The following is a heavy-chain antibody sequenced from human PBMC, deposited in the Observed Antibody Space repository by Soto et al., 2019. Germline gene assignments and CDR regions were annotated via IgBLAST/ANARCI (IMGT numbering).Heavy chain of an antibody. CDR3: AREGTFPPPFFDI. D-gene: IGHD1-7*01. Sequence: EASVKVSCKASGGTFSSYAISWVRQAPGQGLEWTGGIIPIFGTANYAQKFQGRVTITADKSTSTAYMELSSLRSEDTAVYYCAREGTFPPPFFDIWGQGTMVTVSS. CDR2: IIPIFGTA. J-gene: IGHJ3*02. CDR1: GGTFSSYA. V-gene: IGHV1-69*06.